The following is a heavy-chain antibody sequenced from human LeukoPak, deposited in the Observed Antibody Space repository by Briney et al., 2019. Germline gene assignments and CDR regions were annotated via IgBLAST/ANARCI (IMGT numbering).Heavy chain of an antibody. CDR1: GGSISSYY. V-gene: IGHV4-59*01. CDR2: IYYSGST. J-gene: IGHJ3*02. CDR3: ARDDLPHTGSDAFDI. Sequence: SETLSLTCTVSGGSISSYYWSWIRQPPGKGLEWIGYIYYSGSTNYNPSLKSRVTISVDTSKNQFSLKLSSVTAADTAVYYCARDDLPHTGSDAFDIWGQGTMVTVSS.